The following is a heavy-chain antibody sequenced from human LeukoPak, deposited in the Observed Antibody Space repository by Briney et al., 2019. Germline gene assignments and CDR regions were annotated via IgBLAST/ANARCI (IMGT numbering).Heavy chain of an antibody. CDR1: GGTFRSYA. D-gene: IGHD3-3*01. V-gene: IGHV1-69*01. CDR3: ARETRDFWSGYYTDGFDY. CDR2: IIPIFGTA. J-gene: IGHJ4*02. Sequence: GASVKVSCKASGGTFRSYAISWVRQAPGQGLEWMGGIIPIFGTANYAQKFQGRVTITADESTSTAYMELSSLRSEDTAVYYCARETRDFWSGYYTDGFDYWGQGTLVTVSS.